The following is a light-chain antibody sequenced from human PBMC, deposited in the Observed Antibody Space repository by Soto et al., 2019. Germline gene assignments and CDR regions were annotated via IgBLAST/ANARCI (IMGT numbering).Light chain of an antibody. CDR2: AAS. CDR1: QDISSY. V-gene: IGKV1-8*01. J-gene: IGKJ4*01. Sequence: AIRMTQSPSSFSASTGDRVTITCRASQDISSYLAWYQQKPGKAPKLLIYAASTLQSGVPSRFSGSGSGTDFTLTISCLQSEDFATYYCQQYSSYPRVTFGGGTKIEIK. CDR3: QQYSSYPRVT.